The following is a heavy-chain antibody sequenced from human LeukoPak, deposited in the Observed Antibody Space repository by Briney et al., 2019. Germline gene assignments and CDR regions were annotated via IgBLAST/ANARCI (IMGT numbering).Heavy chain of an antibody. Sequence: PGGSLRLSCAASGFTFSSYWMSWVRQAPGKGLEWVANIKQDGSEKYYVDSVKGRFTIPRDNAKNSLYLQMNSLRAEDTAVYYCARVSLWFGELYFDYWGQGTLVTVSS. CDR3: ARVSLWFGELYFDY. V-gene: IGHV3-7*01. CDR2: IKQDGSEK. J-gene: IGHJ4*02. CDR1: GFTFSSYW. D-gene: IGHD3-10*01.